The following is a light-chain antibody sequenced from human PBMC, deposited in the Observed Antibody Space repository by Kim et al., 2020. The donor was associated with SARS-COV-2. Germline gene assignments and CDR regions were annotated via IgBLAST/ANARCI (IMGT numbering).Light chain of an antibody. CDR2: KAS. CDR1: ESISDS. V-gene: IGKV1-5*03. CDR3: QHYRGHPT. J-gene: IGKJ1*01. Sequence: DIQMTQSPLSLSASVGDRVLITCRASESISDSLAWYQQKPGKVPKLLISKASILETGVPSRFSGSGSGTEFTLTITSLQPDDFATYFCQHYRGHPTFGQGTKVGIK.